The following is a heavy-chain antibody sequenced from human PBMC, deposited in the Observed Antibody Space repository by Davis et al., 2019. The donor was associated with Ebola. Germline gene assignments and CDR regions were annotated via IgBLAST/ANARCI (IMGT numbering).Heavy chain of an antibody. D-gene: IGHD6-19*01. CDR1: GFTFSNYW. CDR3: AKEDGVAVVGTDY. V-gene: IGHV3-7*03. J-gene: IGHJ4*02. CDR2: IKQDGSAK. Sequence: GESLKISCAASGFTFSNYWMTWVRQAPGKGLEWVANIKQDGSAKPYVGSVKGRFTISRDNSKNTLYLQMNSLRAEDTAVYYCAKEDGVAVVGTDYWGQGTLVTVSS.